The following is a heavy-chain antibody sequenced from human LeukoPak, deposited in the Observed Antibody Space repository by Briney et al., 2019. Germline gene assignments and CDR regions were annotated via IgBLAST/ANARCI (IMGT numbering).Heavy chain of an antibody. D-gene: IGHD3-9*01. V-gene: IGHV4-59*01. Sequence: PSETLSLTCTVSGGSISSYYWSWIRQPPGKGPEWIGYIYYSGSTNYNPSLKSRVTISVDTSKNQFSLKLSSVTAADTAVYYCARDRGYDILTGYYYYMDVWGKGTTVTVSS. CDR3: ARDRGYDILTGYYYYMDV. CDR2: IYYSGST. CDR1: GGSISSYY. J-gene: IGHJ6*03.